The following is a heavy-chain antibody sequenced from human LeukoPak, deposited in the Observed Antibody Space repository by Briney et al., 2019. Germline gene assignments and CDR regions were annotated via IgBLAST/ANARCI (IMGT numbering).Heavy chain of an antibody. CDR1: GGTFSSYA. J-gene: IGHJ4*02. CDR2: IIPILGIA. V-gene: IGHV1-69*04. Sequence: SVKVSCKASGGTFSSYAISWVRQAPGQGLGWMGRIIPILGIANYAQKFQGRVTITADKSTSTAYMELSSLRSEDTAVYYCARSPTVAWYYFDYWGQGTLVTVSS. CDR3: ARSPTVAWYYFDY. D-gene: IGHD4-23*01.